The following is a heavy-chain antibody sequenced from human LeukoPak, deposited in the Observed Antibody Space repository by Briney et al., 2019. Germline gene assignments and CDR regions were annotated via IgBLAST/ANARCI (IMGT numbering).Heavy chain of an antibody. V-gene: IGHV3-30*04. D-gene: IGHD1-26*01. CDR3: ATNEWELLKS. Sequence: PGGSLRLSCAASGFTFSSYAMHWVRQAPGKGLEWVAVISYDGSNKYYADSVKGRFTISRDNAKNSVYLQMSSLRAEDTAVYYCATNEWELLKSWGQGTLVTVSS. J-gene: IGHJ5*02. CDR1: GFTFSSYA. CDR2: ISYDGSNK.